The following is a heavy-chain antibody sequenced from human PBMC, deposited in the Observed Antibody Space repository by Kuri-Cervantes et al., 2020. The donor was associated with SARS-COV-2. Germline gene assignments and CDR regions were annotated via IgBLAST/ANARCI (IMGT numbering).Heavy chain of an antibody. CDR2: ISYDGSNK. Sequence: GGSLRLSCAASGFTFSSYAMHWVRQAPGKGLEWVAVISYDGSNKYYVDSVKGRFTISRDNSKNTLYLQMNSLRAEDTAVYYCARDDGSGSYFTFDYWGQGTLVPSPQ. V-gene: IGHV3-30-3*01. D-gene: IGHD3-10*01. CDR1: GFTFSSYA. J-gene: IGHJ4*02. CDR3: ARDDGSGSYFTFDY.